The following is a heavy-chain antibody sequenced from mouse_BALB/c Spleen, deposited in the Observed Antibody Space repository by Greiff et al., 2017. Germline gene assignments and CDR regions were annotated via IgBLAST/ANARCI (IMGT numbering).Heavy chain of an antibody. D-gene: IGHD1-1*01. V-gene: IGHV5-4*02. CDR1: GFTFSDSY. CDR2: ISDGGSYT. CDR3: ARDPGSSYFDY. J-gene: IGHJ2*01. Sequence: EVQLVESGGGLVKPGGSLKLSCAASGFTFSDSYMYWVRQTPEKRLEWVATISDGGSYTYYPDSVKGRFTISRDNAKNNLYLQMSSLKSEDTAMYYCARDPGSSYFDYWGQGTTLTVSS.